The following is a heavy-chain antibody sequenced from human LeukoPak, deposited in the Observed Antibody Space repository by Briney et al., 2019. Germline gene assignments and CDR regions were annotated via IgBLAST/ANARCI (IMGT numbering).Heavy chain of an antibody. CDR1: GGSFSGYY. V-gene: IGHV4-34*01. D-gene: IGHD6-6*01. Sequence: PSETLSLTCAVYGGSFSGYYWSWIRQPPGKGLEWIGEINHSGSTNYNPSLKSRVTISVDTSKNQFSLKLSSVTAADTAVYYCARVGSSSSYDYFDYWGQGTLVTVSS. CDR2: INHSGST. CDR3: ARVGSSSSYDYFDY. J-gene: IGHJ4*02.